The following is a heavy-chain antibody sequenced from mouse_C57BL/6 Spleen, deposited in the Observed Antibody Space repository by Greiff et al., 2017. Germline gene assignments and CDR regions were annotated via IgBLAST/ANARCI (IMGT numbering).Heavy chain of an antibody. CDR2: IDPETGGT. V-gene: IGHV1-15*01. Sequence: VQLQQSGAELVRPGASVTLSCKASGYTFTDYEMHWVKQTPVHGLEWIGAIDPETGGTAYNQKFKGKAILTADKSSSTAYMELRSLTSEDSAVYYCTREATVVARYFDVWGTGTTVTVSS. CDR3: TREATVVARYFDV. D-gene: IGHD1-1*01. J-gene: IGHJ1*03. CDR1: GYTFTDYE.